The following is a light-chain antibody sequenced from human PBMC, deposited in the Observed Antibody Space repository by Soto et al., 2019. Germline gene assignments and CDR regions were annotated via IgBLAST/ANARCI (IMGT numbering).Light chain of an antibody. CDR1: QSLLHITGETF. V-gene: IGKV2D-29*02. Sequence: DVVMTQTPLSQSVAPGQPASISCKSSQSLLHITGETFLFWYLQKPGQSPQLLIYEVSTRVSGVPDRFSGSGSGTDLTLEISRVETDDVGIYYCMQSTQLPPTFGQGTRLEIK. J-gene: IGKJ5*01. CDR2: EVS. CDR3: MQSTQLPPT.